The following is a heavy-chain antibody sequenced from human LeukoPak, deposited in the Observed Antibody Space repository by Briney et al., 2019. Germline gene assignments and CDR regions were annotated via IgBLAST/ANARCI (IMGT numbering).Heavy chain of an antibody. CDR2: ISSSSSTI. J-gene: IGHJ6*02. CDR3: ARVASTSPYYYGMDV. Sequence: PGGSLRLSCAASGFTFSSYSMNWVRQAPGKGLEWVSYISSSSSTIYYADSVKGRFTISRDNAKNSLYLQMNSLRAEDTAVYYCARVASTSPYYYGMDVWGQGTTVTVSS. V-gene: IGHV3-48*01. CDR1: GFTFSSYS.